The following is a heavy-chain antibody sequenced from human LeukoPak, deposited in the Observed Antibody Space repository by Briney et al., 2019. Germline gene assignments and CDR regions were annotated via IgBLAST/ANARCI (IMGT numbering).Heavy chain of an antibody. D-gene: IGHD3-10*01. CDR3: VKDWGPWAMVRGVADY. CDR1: GFTFSSYG. V-gene: IGHV3-30*02. J-gene: IGHJ4*02. Sequence: GGSLRLSCAASGFTFSSYGMHWVRQAPGKGLEWVAFIRYDGSNKYYADSVKGRFTISRDNSKNTLYLQMNSLRAEDTAVYYCVKDWGPWAMVRGVADYWGQGTLVTVSS. CDR2: IRYDGSNK.